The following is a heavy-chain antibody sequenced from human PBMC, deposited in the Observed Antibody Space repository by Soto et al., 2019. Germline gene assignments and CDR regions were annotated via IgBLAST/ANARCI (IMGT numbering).Heavy chain of an antibody. CDR2: ISSNGGST. J-gene: IGHJ4*02. CDR3: ARQGLDSYYFDY. D-gene: IGHD6-19*01. Sequence: GGSLRLSCAASGFTFTSYAMHWVRQAPGKGLEYVSAISSNGGSTYYANSVKGRFTISRDNSKNTLYLQMGSLRAEDMAVYYCARQGLDSYYFDYWGQGTLVTVSS. CDR1: GFTFTSYA. V-gene: IGHV3-64*01.